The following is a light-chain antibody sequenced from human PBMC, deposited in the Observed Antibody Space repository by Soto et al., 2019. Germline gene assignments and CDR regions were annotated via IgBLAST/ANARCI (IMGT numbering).Light chain of an antibody. Sequence: EIVMSQPPAALSVSPGQRATLSCRASQSVRTTVAWYHQKPGQAPSLLIYGAFTRATGIPARFSGTGSGTEFTLTISSLQSEDFALYYCQQYNDWPLTFGQGTKVDIK. V-gene: IGKV3-15*01. CDR1: QSVRTT. J-gene: IGKJ1*01. CDR3: QQYNDWPLT. CDR2: GAF.